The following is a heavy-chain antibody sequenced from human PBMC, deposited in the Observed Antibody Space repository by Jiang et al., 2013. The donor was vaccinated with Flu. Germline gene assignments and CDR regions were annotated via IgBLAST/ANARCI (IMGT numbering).Heavy chain of an antibody. Sequence: PGASVKVSCKASGYTFTSYYMHWVRQAPGQGLEWMGIINPSGGSTSYAQKFQGRVTMTRDTSTSTVYMELSSLRSEDTAVYYCARVLGRYCSSTSCYGGTDAFDIWGQGTMVTVSS. CDR2: INPSGGST. D-gene: IGHD2-2*01. CDR1: GYTFTSYY. CDR3: ARVLGRYCSSTSCYGGTDAFDI. V-gene: IGHV1-46*03. J-gene: IGHJ3*02.